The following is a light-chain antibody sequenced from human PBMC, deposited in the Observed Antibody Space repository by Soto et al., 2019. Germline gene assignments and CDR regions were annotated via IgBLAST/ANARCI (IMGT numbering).Light chain of an antibody. CDR3: QQRSNWPPYT. Sequence: EIVLTQSPATLSLSPGERANLSCRASQSVSSYLAWYQQKPGQAPRLLIYDASNRATGIPARFSGSGSGTDFTLTISSLEPEDFAVYYCQQRSNWPPYTFGQGTKLDIK. CDR2: DAS. V-gene: IGKV3-11*01. J-gene: IGKJ2*01. CDR1: QSVSSY.